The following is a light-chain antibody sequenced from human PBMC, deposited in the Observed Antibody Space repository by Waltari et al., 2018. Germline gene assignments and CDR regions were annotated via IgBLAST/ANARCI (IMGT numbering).Light chain of an antibody. Sequence: QSALTQPASVSGSPGQSITISCTGTSSDVGFYNYVSSYQQHQGKAPKLMIYDLSERPAGFSNRFAGSKSGNTASLTISGLQADDEADYYCNSYTGSSSWVFGGGTNLTV. V-gene: IGLV2-14*01. CDR1: SSDVGFYNY. CDR3: NSYTGSSSWV. CDR2: DLS. J-gene: IGLJ3*02.